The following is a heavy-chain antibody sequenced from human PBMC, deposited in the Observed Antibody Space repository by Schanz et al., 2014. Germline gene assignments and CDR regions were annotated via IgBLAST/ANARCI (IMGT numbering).Heavy chain of an antibody. Sequence: EVQLLESGGGLVQPGESLRLSCAASGFSFSSYAMSWVRQAPGKGLEWVSGISGSGGSTYDADSVKGRFTISRDNSKNTLYLQMNSLRAEDTAFYYCAKALGLRPFDYWGQGTLVTVSP. CDR2: ISGSGGST. D-gene: IGHD2-21*01. CDR3: AKALGLRPFDY. J-gene: IGHJ4*02. CDR1: GFSFSSYA. V-gene: IGHV3-23*01.